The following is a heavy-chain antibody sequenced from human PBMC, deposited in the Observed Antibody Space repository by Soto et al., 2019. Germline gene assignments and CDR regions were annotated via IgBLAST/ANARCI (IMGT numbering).Heavy chain of an antibody. Sequence: EVQLLESGGGLVQPGGSLRLSCTTSGFTFIIYAMTWVRQPPGKGLEWVSTLTSSGGTTYYADSVKGRFTIARDNSKNTLYLQMNRLRAEDTAVYFCAKVRVGVSDYWGQGTLVTVSS. CDR2: LTSSGGTT. V-gene: IGHV3-23*01. D-gene: IGHD1-26*01. CDR3: AKVRVGVSDY. J-gene: IGHJ4*02. CDR1: GFTFIIYA.